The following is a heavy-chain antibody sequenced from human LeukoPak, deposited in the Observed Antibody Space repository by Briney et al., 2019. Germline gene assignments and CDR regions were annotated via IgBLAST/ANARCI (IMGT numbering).Heavy chain of an antibody. CDR2: INWNGGST. CDR1: GFTFDDYG. J-gene: IGHJ6*03. CDR3: ARVLRLELPYYDYYMDV. D-gene: IGHD1-7*01. Sequence: GGSLRLSCAASGFTFDDYGMSWVRHAPGKGLEWVSGINWNGGSTGYADSVKGRFTISRDNAKNSLYLQMNSLRAEDTALYHCARVLRLELPYYDYYMDVWGKGTTVTISS. V-gene: IGHV3-20*01.